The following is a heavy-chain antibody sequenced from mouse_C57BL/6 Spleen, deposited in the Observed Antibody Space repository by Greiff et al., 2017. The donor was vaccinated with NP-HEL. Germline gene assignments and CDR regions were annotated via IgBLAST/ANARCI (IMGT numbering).Heavy chain of an antibody. V-gene: IGHV1-53*01. J-gene: IGHJ3*01. Sequence: QVQLQQPGTELVKPGASVKLSCKASGYTFTSYWMHWVKQRPGQGLEWIGNINPSNGGTNYIEKFKSKATLTVDKSSSTAYMQLSSLTSEDSAVYYCAREGTPAYYSNTEFAYWGQGTLVTVSA. CDR2: INPSNGGT. CDR3: AREGTPAYYSNTEFAY. D-gene: IGHD2-5*01. CDR1: GYTFTSYW.